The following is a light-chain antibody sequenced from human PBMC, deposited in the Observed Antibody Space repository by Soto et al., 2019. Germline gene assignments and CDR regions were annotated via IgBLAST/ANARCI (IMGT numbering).Light chain of an antibody. CDR3: QQYTNWPPWT. J-gene: IGKJ1*01. Sequence: EIVMTQSPVTLSVSPGERATLSCRASQSVSSNLAWYQQKPGQAPRLLIYGASTRATGIPARFSGSGSGTEFTLTISSLPSEDFAVYYCQQYTNWPPWTFGQGTKVEIK. CDR1: QSVSSN. V-gene: IGKV3-15*01. CDR2: GAS.